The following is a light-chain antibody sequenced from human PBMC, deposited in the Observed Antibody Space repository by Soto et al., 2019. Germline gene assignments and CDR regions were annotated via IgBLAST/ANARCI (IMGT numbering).Light chain of an antibody. J-gene: IGLJ1*01. CDR1: SSNIGSNT. CDR2: SNN. CDR3: AAWDDSLNGYV. Sequence: QSVLTQPPSASRTPGQRVTISCSGSSSNIGSNTVNWYQQLPGTAPKLLIYSNNQRPSGVPDRFSGSKSGTSASLAISGLQSEDDADYYCAAWDDSLNGYVFGTGTKVTVL. V-gene: IGLV1-44*01.